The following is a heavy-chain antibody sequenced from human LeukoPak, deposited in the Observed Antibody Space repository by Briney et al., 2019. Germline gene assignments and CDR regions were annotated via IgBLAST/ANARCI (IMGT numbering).Heavy chain of an antibody. CDR3: ARDRAREMGTLIDY. CDR1: GGSISSGSYY. Sequence: PSQTLSLTCTVSGGSISSGSYYWSWIRQPAGKGLEWIGRIYTSGSTNYNPSLKSRFTISVDTSKNQFSLKLSSVTAADTAVYYCARDRAREMGTLIDYWGQGTLVTVSS. CDR2: IYTSGST. D-gene: IGHD5-24*01. J-gene: IGHJ4*02. V-gene: IGHV4-61*02.